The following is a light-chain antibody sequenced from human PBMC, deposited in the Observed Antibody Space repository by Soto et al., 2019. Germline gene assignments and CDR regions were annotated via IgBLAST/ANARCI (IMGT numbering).Light chain of an antibody. CDR1: SSDLGGYNY. CDR2: EVS. Sequence: QSALTQPASVSGSPGQSIIISCTGTSSDLGGYNYVSWSQQHPGKAPQLMIYEVSNRPSGVSNRVSGSKSGNTASLTISGLQAEDEADYYCSSYTSSSTYVFGTGTKLTVL. J-gene: IGLJ1*01. CDR3: SSYTSSSTYV. V-gene: IGLV2-14*01.